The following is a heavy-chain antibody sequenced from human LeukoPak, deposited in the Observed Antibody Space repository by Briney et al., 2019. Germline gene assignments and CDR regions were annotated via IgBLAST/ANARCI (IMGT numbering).Heavy chain of an antibody. CDR3: AKDAPGIAAAGTYYFDY. D-gene: IGHD6-13*01. CDR1: GFTFSSYA. CDR2: ISYDGSNK. Sequence: GGSLRLSCAASGFTFSSYAMHWVRQAPGKGLEWVAVISYDGSNKYYADSVKGRFTISRDNSKNTLYLQMNSLRAEDTAVYYCAKDAPGIAAAGTYYFDYWGQGTLVTVSS. J-gene: IGHJ4*02. V-gene: IGHV3-30-3*01.